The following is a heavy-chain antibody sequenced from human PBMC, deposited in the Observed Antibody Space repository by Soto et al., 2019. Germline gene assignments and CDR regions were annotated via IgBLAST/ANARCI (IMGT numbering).Heavy chain of an antibody. J-gene: IGHJ1*01. Sequence: QIQLVQSAAEVKKPGASVKVSCKTSGYTFVSYGISWVRQAPGQGLEWMGWISPYNGNTNFAQRFRGRVTLTTDTSTDIVYMDLESLKSDDTAVYYCARNRNFFDSSGYYEHWGQGTLITVSS. CDR3: ARNRNFFDSSGYYEH. D-gene: IGHD3-22*01. CDR2: ISPYNGNT. CDR1: GYTFVSYG. V-gene: IGHV1-18*04.